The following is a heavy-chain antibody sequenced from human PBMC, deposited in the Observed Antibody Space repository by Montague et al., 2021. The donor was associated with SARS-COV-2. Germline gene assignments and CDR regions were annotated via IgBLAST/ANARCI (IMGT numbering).Heavy chain of an antibody. D-gene: IGHD2-2*01. CDR2: ISYSGST. CDR1: GGSITSENW. Sequence: SETLSLTCAVSGGSITSENWWSWVRQPPGRGLQWTGYISYSGSTNYNPSLKSRVTISVDTSKNHFTLRLSSVTAADTAVYYCANFRRTQLLFGTLYYGMDVWGQGTTVTVSS. J-gene: IGHJ6*02. CDR3: ANFRRTQLLFGTLYYGMDV. V-gene: IGHV4-61*03.